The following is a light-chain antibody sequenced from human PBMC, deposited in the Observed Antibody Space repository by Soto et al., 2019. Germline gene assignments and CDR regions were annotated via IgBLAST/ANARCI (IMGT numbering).Light chain of an antibody. Sequence: QSVLAQPASVSGSPGQSITISCTGTSSDIGGYNYVSRYQQHPGKVPKFMIYEVSNRPSGVSDRFSGSKSGNTASLTISGLQAEDEADYYCSSYTSSNTFVFGTGTKVTVL. CDR2: EVS. CDR1: SSDIGGYNY. V-gene: IGLV2-14*01. J-gene: IGLJ1*01. CDR3: SSYTSSNTFV.